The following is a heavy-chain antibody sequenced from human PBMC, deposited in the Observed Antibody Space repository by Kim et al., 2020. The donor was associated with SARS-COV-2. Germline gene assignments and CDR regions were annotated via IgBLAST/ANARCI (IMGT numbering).Heavy chain of an antibody. CDR2: ISYDGSNK. CDR1: GFTFSNYG. D-gene: IGHD3-22*01. V-gene: IGHV3-30*18. CDR3: AKGAEYYYDDSGYPNWY. J-gene: IGHJ5*01. Sequence: GGSLRLSCAASGFTFSNYGMHWVRQTPGKGLEWVAVISYDGSNKYYADSVKGRFTISRYNSKNTLYLQMNTLRAEDTAVYYCAKGAEYYYDDSGYPNWY.